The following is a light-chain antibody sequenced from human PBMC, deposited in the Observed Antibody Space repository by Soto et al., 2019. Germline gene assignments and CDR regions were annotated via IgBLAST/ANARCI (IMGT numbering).Light chain of an antibody. CDR1: QGISSY. Sequence: DIQLTQSPSFLSASVGDRVTITCRASQGISSYLSWYQQKPGKAPKILIYAASTLQTGVPSRFSGSGSGTDFTLTIRSLQPEDVATYYCQKYKSAPLTFGGGTKVEIK. CDR2: AAS. J-gene: IGKJ4*01. CDR3: QKYKSAPLT. V-gene: IGKV1-9*01.